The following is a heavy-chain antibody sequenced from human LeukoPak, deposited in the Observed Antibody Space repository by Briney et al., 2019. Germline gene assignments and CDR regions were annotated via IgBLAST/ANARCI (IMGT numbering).Heavy chain of an antibody. CDR3: ARVPFEYSGYQVGDY. CDR1: GCTFDDYG. D-gene: IGHD5-12*01. Sequence: PGGSLRLFCAASGCTFDDYGMSWVRQAPGKGLEWVSGINWNGGSTGYADSVKGRFTISRDNAKNSLYLQMNSLRAEDTALYYCARVPFEYSGYQVGDYWGQGTLVTVSS. V-gene: IGHV3-20*04. J-gene: IGHJ4*02. CDR2: INWNGGST.